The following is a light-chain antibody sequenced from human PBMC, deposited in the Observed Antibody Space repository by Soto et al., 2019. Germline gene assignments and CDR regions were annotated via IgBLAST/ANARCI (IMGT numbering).Light chain of an antibody. CDR3: HQYDNWPKT. J-gene: IGKJ5*01. V-gene: IGKV3-15*01. Sequence: EVVVTQSPATLSVSPGERATLSCRASQSVSSNLAWYQQKPVQAPRLLIYGASTRATGIPARFSGSGSGTEFTLTISSLQSEDFAVYYCHQYDNWPKTFGQGTRLEIK. CDR2: GAS. CDR1: QSVSSN.